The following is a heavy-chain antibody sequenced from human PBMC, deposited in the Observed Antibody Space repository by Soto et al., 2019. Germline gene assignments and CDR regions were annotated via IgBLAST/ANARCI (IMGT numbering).Heavy chain of an antibody. CDR3: ARGPPGFRNALDY. CDR1: GDSVSSNSAA. V-gene: IGHV6-1*01. CDR2: TYYRSKWLN. Sequence: PSQTLSLTCAISGDSVSSNSAAWNWIRQSPSRGLEWLGRTYYRSKWLNDYAVSMQSRITIIPDTSKNQFSLQLNSVTPEDTAVYFCARGPPGFRNALDYWGQGSLVTVS. J-gene: IGHJ4*02.